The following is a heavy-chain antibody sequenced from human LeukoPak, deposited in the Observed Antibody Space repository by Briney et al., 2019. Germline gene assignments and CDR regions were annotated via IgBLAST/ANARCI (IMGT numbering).Heavy chain of an antibody. D-gene: IGHD5-18*01. CDR2: IIPILGIA. CDR1: GGTFSSYA. Sequence: GASVKVSCRASGGTFSSYAISWVRQAPGQGLEWMGRIIPILGIANYAQKFQGRVTITADKSTSTAYMELSSLRSEDTAVYYCASIQLWLGWFDPWGQGTLVTVSS. J-gene: IGHJ5*02. CDR3: ASIQLWLGWFDP. V-gene: IGHV1-69*04.